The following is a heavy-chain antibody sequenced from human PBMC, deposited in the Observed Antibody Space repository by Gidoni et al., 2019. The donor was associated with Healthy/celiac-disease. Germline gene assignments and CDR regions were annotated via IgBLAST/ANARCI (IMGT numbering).Heavy chain of an antibody. CDR2: ITPFNGNT. J-gene: IGHJ6*02. V-gene: IGHV1-45*02. CDR3: ARSYNSGQGPNYYYGMDV. CDR1: GYTFPYRY. Sequence: QMQLVQSGAEVKKTGSSVKVSCKASGYTFPYRYLHWVRQAPGQALEWMGWITPFNGNTNYAQKFQDRVTITRDRSMSTAYMELSSLRSEDTAMYYCARSYNSGQGPNYYYGMDVWGQGTTVTVSS. D-gene: IGHD6-19*01.